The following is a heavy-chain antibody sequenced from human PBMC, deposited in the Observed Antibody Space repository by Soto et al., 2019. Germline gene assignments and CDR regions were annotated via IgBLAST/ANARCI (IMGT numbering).Heavy chain of an antibody. CDR1: GGSISTSNYY. D-gene: IGHD2-21*02. J-gene: IGHJ4*02. V-gene: IGHV4-39*01. Sequence: QLQRQESGPGLVKPSETLSLTCTVSGGSISTSNYYWGWVRQPPGKGLDWIGNIYYSGTTYYNPSLKSRVTISVDTSKNQFSLKLNSVTAADTAVYYCATFVVPASRHTDFHFWGPGTLVTVSS. CDR3: ATFVVPASRHTDFHF. CDR2: IYYSGTT.